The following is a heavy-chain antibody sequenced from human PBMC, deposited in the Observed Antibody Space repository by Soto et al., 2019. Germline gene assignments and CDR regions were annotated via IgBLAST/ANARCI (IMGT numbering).Heavy chain of an antibody. J-gene: IGHJ4*02. Sequence: SGKVSCKASGFTFTSSAMQWVRQARGQRLEWIGWIVVGSGNTNYAQKFQERVTITRDMSTSTAYMELSRLRSDDTAVYYCARATASWLPYLFGYWGQGTLVTVSS. CDR3: ARATASWLPYLFGY. V-gene: IGHV1-58*02. D-gene: IGHD5-12*01. CDR1: GFTFTSSA. CDR2: IVVGSGNT.